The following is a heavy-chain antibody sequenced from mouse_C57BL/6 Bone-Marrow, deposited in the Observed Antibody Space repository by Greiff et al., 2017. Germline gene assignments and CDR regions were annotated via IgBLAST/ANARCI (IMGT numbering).Heavy chain of an antibody. J-gene: IGHJ1*03. CDR2: IYPRDGST. CDR1: GYTFTSYD. CDR3: ASLGGRGYFDV. V-gene: IGHV1-85*01. Sequence: VQVVESGPELVKPGASVKLSCKASGYTFTSYDINWVKQRPGQGREWIGWIYPRDGSTKYNEKFKGKAPLTVATSSSTAYMALHSLTSEVSAVYFCASLGGRGYFDVWGTGTTLTVSS. D-gene: IGHD1-1*02.